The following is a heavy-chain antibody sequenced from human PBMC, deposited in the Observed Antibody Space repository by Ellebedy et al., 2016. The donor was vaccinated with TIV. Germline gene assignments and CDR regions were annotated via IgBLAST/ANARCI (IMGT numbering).Heavy chain of an antibody. D-gene: IGHD6-13*01. V-gene: IGHV3-30*02. J-gene: IGHJ4*02. CDR2: FEYHGNDE. Sequence: GESLKISCAASGFTFSHYGMHWVRQAPGKGLEWVAFFEYHGNDENYADSVKGRFTISRDNSKNTLYLQMNSLRLEDTAVYYCASKAAAFLFDQWGQGTLVTVSS. CDR3: ASKAAAFLFDQ. CDR1: GFTFSHYG.